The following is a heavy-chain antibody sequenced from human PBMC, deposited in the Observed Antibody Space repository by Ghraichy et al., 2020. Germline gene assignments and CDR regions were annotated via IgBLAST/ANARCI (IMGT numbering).Heavy chain of an antibody. Sequence: SETLSLTCTVSGGSISSSSYYWGWIRQPPGKGLEWIGSIYYSGSTYYNPSLKSRVTISVDTSKNQFSLKLSSVTAADTAVYYCARQEVAMATITPSDYWGQGTLVTVSS. J-gene: IGHJ4*02. V-gene: IGHV4-39*07. CDR3: ARQEVAMATITPSDY. CDR1: GGSISSSSYY. CDR2: IYYSGST. D-gene: IGHD5-24*01.